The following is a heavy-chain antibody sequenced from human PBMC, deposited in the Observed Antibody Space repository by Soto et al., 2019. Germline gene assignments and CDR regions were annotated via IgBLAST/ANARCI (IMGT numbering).Heavy chain of an antibody. Sequence: ASVKVSCKASGYTFISYYMNWVRQAPGQGLEWMGMINPSGGSTSYAQKFQGRATMTRDTSTSTVYMELSSLRSEDTAVYYCAREDTASGGAFDIWGQGTMVTVS. CDR2: INPSGGST. D-gene: IGHD5-18*01. CDR3: AREDTASGGAFDI. V-gene: IGHV1-46*01. CDR1: GYTFISYY. J-gene: IGHJ3*02.